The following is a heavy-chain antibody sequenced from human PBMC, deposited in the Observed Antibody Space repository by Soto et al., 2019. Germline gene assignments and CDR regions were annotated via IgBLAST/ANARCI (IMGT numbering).Heavy chain of an antibody. V-gene: IGHV3-30-3*01. J-gene: IGHJ6*02. D-gene: IGHD4-17*01. CDR1: GFTFSSYA. CDR3: AREVLCYGDFCHYYYYGMDV. CDR2: ISYDGSNK. Sequence: GGSLRLSCAASGFTFSSYAMHWVRQAPGKGLEWVAVISYDGSNKYYADSVKGRFTISRDNSKNTLYLQMNSLRAEDTAVYYCAREVLCYGDFCHYYYYGMDVWGQGTTVTVSS.